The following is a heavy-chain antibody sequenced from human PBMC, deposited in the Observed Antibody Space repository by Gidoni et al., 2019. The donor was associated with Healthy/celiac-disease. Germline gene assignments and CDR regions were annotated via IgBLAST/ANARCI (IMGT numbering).Heavy chain of an antibody. CDR1: GGSISSSNW. D-gene: IGHD2-15*01. CDR3: ARATGYCSGGSCYYSYYYYMDV. V-gene: IGHV4-4*02. Sequence: QVQLQESGPGLVKPSGTLSLTCAVSGGSISSSNWWSWVREPPGKGMEWIGEIYHSGSTNYNPSLKSRVTISVDKSKNQFSLKLSSVTAADTAVYYCARATGYCSGGSCYYSYYYYMDVWGKGTTVTVSS. J-gene: IGHJ6*03. CDR2: IYHSGST.